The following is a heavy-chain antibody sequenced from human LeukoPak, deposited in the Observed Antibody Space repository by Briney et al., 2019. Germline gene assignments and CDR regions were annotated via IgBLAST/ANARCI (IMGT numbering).Heavy chain of an antibody. J-gene: IGHJ6*02. Sequence: GESLKISCKGSGYIFPTYWIGWVRQMPGKGLEWMGIIYPDDSNIRYSPSFQGQVTMSADKSISTAYLQWSSLEASDTAMYYCARGSGSYYDDYYYGMDVWGQGTTVTVS. CDR1: GYIFPTYW. CDR2: IYPDDSNI. CDR3: ARGSGSYYDDYYYGMDV. D-gene: IGHD3-10*01. V-gene: IGHV5-51*01.